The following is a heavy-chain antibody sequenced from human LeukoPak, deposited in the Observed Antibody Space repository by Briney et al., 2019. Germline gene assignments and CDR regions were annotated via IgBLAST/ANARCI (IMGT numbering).Heavy chain of an antibody. J-gene: IGHJ5*02. V-gene: IGHV1-69*05. Sequence: SVKVSCKASGGTFNSYAINWVRQAPGQGLEWMGRIIPIFGTTNYARNFQGRVTITTVKSTSTAYMELSSLRSEDTAVYYCAKAGLYDYVWGSYRQKWFDPWAQGTLVTVSS. D-gene: IGHD3-16*02. CDR3: AKAGLYDYVWGSYRQKWFDP. CDR2: IIPIFGTT. CDR1: GGTFNSYA.